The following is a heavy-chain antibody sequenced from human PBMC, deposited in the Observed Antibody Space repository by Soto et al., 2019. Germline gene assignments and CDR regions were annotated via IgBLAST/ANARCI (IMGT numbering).Heavy chain of an antibody. CDR2: VDGSGGDT. J-gene: IGHJ4*02. CDR3: AKEILAAAYAATSAFDL. CDR1: GFTFSSHA. V-gene: IGHV3-23*01. D-gene: IGHD2-8*01. Sequence: GGSLRLSCAASGFTFSSHAMGWLRQAPGTGPEWVAFVDGSGGDTSYADSVKGRFTISRDNSDNSLFLHMNTLRAEDTGRYFCAKEILAAAYAATSAFDLWGQGTLVTVSS.